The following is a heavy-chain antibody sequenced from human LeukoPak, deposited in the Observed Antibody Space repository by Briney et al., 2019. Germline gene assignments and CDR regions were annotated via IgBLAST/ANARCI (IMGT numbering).Heavy chain of an antibody. J-gene: IGHJ3*02. D-gene: IGHD4/OR15-4a*01. CDR3: ARGLGDYGGAFDI. V-gene: IGHV3-48*03. CDR2: ISSSGSTI. Sequence: GGSLRLSCAASGFTFSSYGMNWVRQAPGKGLEWVSYISSSGSTIYYAGSVKGRFTISRDNAKNSLYLQMNSLRAEDTAVYYCARGLGDYGGAFDIWGQGTMVTVSS. CDR1: GFTFSSYG.